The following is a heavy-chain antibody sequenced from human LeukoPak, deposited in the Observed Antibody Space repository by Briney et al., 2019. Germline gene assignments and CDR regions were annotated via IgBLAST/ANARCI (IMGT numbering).Heavy chain of an antibody. J-gene: IGHJ6*02. CDR1: GGTFSSYG. CDR3: ASDCSGGSCRSRTLLYYYYYGMDV. Sequence: SVRVSCKVSGGTFSSYGMNWVRQAPGQGLEWMGGIMPIVGKANYAQTVKGRVTITSDESTSTAYMELSSLRSEDTAVYYCASDCSGGSCRSRTLLYYYYYGMDVWGQGTTVTVSS. CDR2: IMPIVGKA. D-gene: IGHD2-15*01. V-gene: IGHV1-69*01.